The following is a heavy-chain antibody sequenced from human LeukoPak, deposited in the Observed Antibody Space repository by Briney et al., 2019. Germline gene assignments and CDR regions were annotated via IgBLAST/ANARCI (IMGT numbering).Heavy chain of an antibody. Sequence: ASVKVSCKASGYTFIGYYMHWVRQAPGQGLKWMGWINRSSGGTNYAQKFQGRVTMTRDTSISTAYMEVYRLTCDATAVYFCARDSTLDYWGQGTLITVAS. CDR3: ARDSTLDY. CDR1: GYTFIGYY. J-gene: IGHJ4*01. V-gene: IGHV1-2*02. D-gene: IGHD2/OR15-2a*01. CDR2: INRSSGGT.